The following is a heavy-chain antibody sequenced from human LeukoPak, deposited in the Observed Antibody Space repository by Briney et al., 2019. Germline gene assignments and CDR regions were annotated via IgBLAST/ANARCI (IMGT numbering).Heavy chain of an antibody. Sequence: SETLSLTCTVSGGSISSYYWSWIRQPPGKGLEWVGHISFSGIPHYNASLKSRVTTSVDTSRNHFSLILSSVTAADTAFYYCVRHAGGTTYDYWGQGTLVTVSS. J-gene: IGHJ4*02. V-gene: IGHV4-59*08. D-gene: IGHD3-16*01. CDR2: ISFSGIP. CDR1: GGSISSYY. CDR3: VRHAGGTTYDY.